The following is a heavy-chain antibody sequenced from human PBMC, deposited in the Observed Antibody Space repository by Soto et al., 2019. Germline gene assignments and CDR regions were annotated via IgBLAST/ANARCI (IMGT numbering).Heavy chain of an antibody. Sequence: QVQLVQSGAEVKKPGSSVKVSCKASGGTFSSYTISWVRQAPGQGLEWMGRIIHILGIANYAQKFQGRVTITADKSTSTAYMELSSLRSEDTAVYYCARVRAYCSGGSCYGAFDIWGQGTMVTVSS. J-gene: IGHJ3*02. CDR3: ARVRAYCSGGSCYGAFDI. D-gene: IGHD2-15*01. CDR1: GGTFSSYT. V-gene: IGHV1-69*02. CDR2: IIHILGIA.